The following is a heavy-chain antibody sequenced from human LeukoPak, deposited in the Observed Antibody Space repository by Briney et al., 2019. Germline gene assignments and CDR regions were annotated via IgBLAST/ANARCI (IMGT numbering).Heavy chain of an antibody. CDR1: GFTFSIIG. Sequence: PGGSLRLSCAASGFTFSIIGMSWVRQAPGKGLEWVSTINEGGEDTYYANSVKGRFTVSRDNSRNTLYLQMNSLRVEDTAVYYCANGRFRFLEWSDDAFDIWGQGTMVTVSS. D-gene: IGHD3-3*01. J-gene: IGHJ3*02. V-gene: IGHV3-23*01. CDR2: INEGGEDT. CDR3: ANGRFRFLEWSDDAFDI.